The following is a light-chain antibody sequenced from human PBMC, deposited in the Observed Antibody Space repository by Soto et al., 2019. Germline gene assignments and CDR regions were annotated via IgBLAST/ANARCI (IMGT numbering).Light chain of an antibody. CDR2: EVT. Sequence: QSVLTQPPSASGSPGQSVTISCTGTSSDVGGYNYVSWYQQHPGKAPKVIIYEVTKWPPGVPDRFSGSKSGSTASLTVSGLQAEDEADYYCSSYAVTNIFVFGTGTKLTVL. V-gene: IGLV2-8*01. CDR3: SSYAVTNIFV. CDR1: SSDVGGYNY. J-gene: IGLJ1*01.